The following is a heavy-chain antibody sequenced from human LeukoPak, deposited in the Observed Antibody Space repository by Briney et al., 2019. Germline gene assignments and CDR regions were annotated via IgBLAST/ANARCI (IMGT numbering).Heavy chain of an antibody. J-gene: IGHJ4*02. D-gene: IGHD3-22*01. V-gene: IGHV5-51*01. CDR3: ARRDSFGKYYFDY. CDR2: IYPGDSDT. CDR1: GYRFSSYW. Sequence: GESLKISCKGSGYRFSSYWIGWVRQMPGKGLEWMGIIYPGDSDTRYSPSFQGQVTISADKSINTAYLQWSSLKASDTAMYYCARRDSFGKYYFDYWGQGTLVTVSS.